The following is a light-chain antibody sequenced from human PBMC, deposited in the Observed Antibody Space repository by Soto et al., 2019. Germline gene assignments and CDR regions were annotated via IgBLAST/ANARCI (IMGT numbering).Light chain of an antibody. V-gene: IGLV1-40*01. Sequence: QSVLTQPPSVSGAPGQRVTISCTGSSSNIGAGYDVHWYQQLPGTAPKLLISGNSNRPSGVPDRISGSKSGTSASLAITGLQAEDEADYYCQSYDNSLSGWVFGGGTQLTVL. CDR2: GNS. J-gene: IGLJ3*02. CDR1: SSNIGAGYD. CDR3: QSYDNSLSGWV.